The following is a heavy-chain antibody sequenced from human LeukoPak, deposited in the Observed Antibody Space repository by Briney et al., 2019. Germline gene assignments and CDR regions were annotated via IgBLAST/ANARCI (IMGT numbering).Heavy chain of an antibody. V-gene: IGHV1-18*01. Sequence: ASVKVSCKASGYTFTSYGISWVRQAPGQGLEWMGWISAYNGNTNYAQKLQGRVTMTTDTSTITAYMELRSLRSDDTAVYYCASGGLELRGYYYYYYMDVWGKGTTVTVSS. CDR1: GYTFTSYG. CDR2: ISAYNGNT. D-gene: IGHD1-7*01. CDR3: ASGGLELRGYYYYYYMDV. J-gene: IGHJ6*03.